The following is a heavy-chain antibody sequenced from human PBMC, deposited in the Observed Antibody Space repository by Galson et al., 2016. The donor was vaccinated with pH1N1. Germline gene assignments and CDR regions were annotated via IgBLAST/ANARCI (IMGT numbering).Heavy chain of an antibody. V-gene: IGHV4-38-2*02. J-gene: IGHJ4*02. Sequence: SETLSLTCTVSAYSVSASYAWGWIRQPPGKGLEWIGNIIDTGTTFYNPSLKSRVTISLDTSKSQFSLRLKSVTAADTAVYYCASRGSSSWVFWGQGTLATVSS. CDR1: AYSVSASYA. D-gene: IGHD6-13*01. CDR3: ASRGSSSWVF. CDR2: IIDTGTT.